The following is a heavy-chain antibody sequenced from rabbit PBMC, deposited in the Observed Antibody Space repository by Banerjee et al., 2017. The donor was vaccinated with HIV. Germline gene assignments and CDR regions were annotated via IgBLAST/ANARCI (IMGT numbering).Heavy chain of an antibody. CDR2: IYTGSSDIT. J-gene: IGHJ4*01. Sequence: QEQLVESGGGLVKPGASLTLTCKASGFSFSSGYDMSWVRQAPGKGLEWIACIYTGSSDITYYASWAKGRFTISKTSSTTVTLQMTSLTAADTATYFCAREVVYVDGDVDLWGQGTLVTVS. D-gene: IGHD2-1*01. CDR1: GFSFSSGYD. CDR3: AREVVYVDGDVDL. V-gene: IGHV1S45*01.